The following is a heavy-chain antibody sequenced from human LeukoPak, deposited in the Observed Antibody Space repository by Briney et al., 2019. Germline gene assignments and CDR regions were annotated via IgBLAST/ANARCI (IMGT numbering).Heavy chain of an antibody. V-gene: IGHV4-59*12. Sequence: SETLSLTCTVSGGSIINYYWSWIRQPPGKGLEWMGYIYYSGITSYNPSLKSRVTMAVDTSKNQFSLKVNSVTAADTALYYCARDSDPYCGGDCRPFDYWGQGTLVTVSS. CDR1: GGSIINYY. D-gene: IGHD2-21*02. CDR3: ARDSDPYCGGDCRPFDY. CDR2: IYYSGIT. J-gene: IGHJ4*02.